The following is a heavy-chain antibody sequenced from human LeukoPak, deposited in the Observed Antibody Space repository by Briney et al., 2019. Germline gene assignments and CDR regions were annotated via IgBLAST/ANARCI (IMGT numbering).Heavy chain of an antibody. V-gene: IGHV4-59*08. J-gene: IGHJ4*02. D-gene: IGHD3-16*01. CDR3: AGHYEGWPFDY. Sequence: SGTLSLTCTVSGGSINNYYWSWIRQPPGKGLESIGYIYSSGSTNYNASPASRVTISVDTSKNQFSLNLRSVTTADTAASYYAGHYEGWPFDYWGEGTLVTVSP. CDR2: IYSSGST. CDR1: GGSINNYY.